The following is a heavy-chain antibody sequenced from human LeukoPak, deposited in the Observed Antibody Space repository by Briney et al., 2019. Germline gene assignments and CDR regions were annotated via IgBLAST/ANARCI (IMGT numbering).Heavy chain of an antibody. CDR3: ARDGIAAAGTRNWFDP. Sequence: ASVTVSCKPSVYTFTGYYMHWVRQAPGQGLAWMGWINPNSGGTNYAQKFQGRVTMTRDTSISTAYMELSRLRSDDTAVYYCARDGIAAAGTRNWFDPWGQGTLVTVSS. D-gene: IGHD6-13*01. CDR1: VYTFTGYY. V-gene: IGHV1-2*02. J-gene: IGHJ5*02. CDR2: INPNSGGT.